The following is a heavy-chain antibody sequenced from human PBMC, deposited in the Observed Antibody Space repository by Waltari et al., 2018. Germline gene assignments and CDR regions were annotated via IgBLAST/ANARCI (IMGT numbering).Heavy chain of an antibody. J-gene: IGHJ4*02. CDR1: GYSFTNYG. D-gene: IGHD3-10*01. CDR2: ISAYDCNT. Sequence: QVQLVQSGAEVKKPGASVKVSCKASGYSFTNYGISWVRQAPGQGLEWMGWISAYDCNTNYAQKRQGRVTMTTDSSTSTAYMELRSLRSDDTAVYFCARDRRYYASGSFYDYWGQGTLVTVSS. CDR3: ARDRRYYASGSFYDY. V-gene: IGHV1-18*01.